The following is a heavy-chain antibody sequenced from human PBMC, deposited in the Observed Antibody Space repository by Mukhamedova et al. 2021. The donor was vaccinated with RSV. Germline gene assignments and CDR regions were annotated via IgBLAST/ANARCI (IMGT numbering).Heavy chain of an antibody. Sequence: GKGLEWVSSISSSSSSYIYYADSVKGRFTISRDNAKNSLYLQMNSLRAEDTAVYYCARYGSGSYYPDPWGQGTLVTVSS. D-gene: IGHD3-10*01. J-gene: IGHJ5*02. CDR2: ISSSSSSYI. CDR3: ARYGSGSYYPDP. V-gene: IGHV3-21*01.